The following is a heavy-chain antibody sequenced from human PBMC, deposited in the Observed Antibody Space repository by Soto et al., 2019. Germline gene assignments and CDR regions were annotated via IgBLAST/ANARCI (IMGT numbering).Heavy chain of an antibody. CDR2: ISYDGSNK. CDR1: GFTFSSYA. CDR3: SRVSGYYYDSSGPLGAFDI. V-gene: IGHV3-30-3*01. Sequence: PGGSLRLSCAASGFTFSSYAMHWVRQAPGKGLEWVAVISYDGSNKYYADSVKGRFTISRDNSKNTLYLQMNSLRAEDTAVYYCSRVSGYYYDSSGPLGAFDIWGQGTMVTVSS. D-gene: IGHD3-22*01. J-gene: IGHJ3*02.